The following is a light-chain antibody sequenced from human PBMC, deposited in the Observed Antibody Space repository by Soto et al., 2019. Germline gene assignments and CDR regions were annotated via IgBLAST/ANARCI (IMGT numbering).Light chain of an antibody. J-gene: IGLJ3*02. CDR3: SSSTTSSTLV. CDR2: AVS. V-gene: IGLV2-14*01. Sequence: QSALTQPASVSGSPGQSITISCTGTSSDIGAYNYVAWYQHHPGKAPRLLINAVSNRPSGISNRFSGSKSGNVASLTISGLQAEDEADYYCSSSTTSSTLVFGGGTKLTVL. CDR1: SSDIGAYNY.